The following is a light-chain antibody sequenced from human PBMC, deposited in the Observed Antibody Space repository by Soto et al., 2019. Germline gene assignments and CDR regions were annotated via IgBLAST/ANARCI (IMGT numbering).Light chain of an antibody. Sequence: NFMLTQPHSVSESPGKTVTISCTRSSGSIASNYVHWYQQRPGSAPTTVIYEDNQRPSGVPDRFSGSIDSSSNSASLTISGLKTDDEADYYCQSYDTSTRVFGGGTQLTVL. J-gene: IGLJ2*01. V-gene: IGLV6-57*04. CDR2: EDN. CDR3: QSYDTSTRV. CDR1: SGSIASNY.